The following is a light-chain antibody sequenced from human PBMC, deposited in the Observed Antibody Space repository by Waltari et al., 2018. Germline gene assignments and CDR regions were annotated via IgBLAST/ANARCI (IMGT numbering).Light chain of an antibody. CDR2: EVT. V-gene: IGLV2-23*02. CDR3: FSYAGTSSGV. Sequence: QSPLTQPASVSGSPGQSIPISCTGTSRDLGFSNLFSWYQQYPGKAPKVMIYEVTKRPSGVSNRFSGSKSGNTASLTISGLQAEDEADYYCFSYAGTSSGVFGTGTKVTVL. J-gene: IGLJ1*01. CDR1: SRDLGFSNL.